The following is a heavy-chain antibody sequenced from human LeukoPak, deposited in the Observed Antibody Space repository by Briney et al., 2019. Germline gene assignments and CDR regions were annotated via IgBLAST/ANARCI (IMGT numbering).Heavy chain of an antibody. CDR3: ARDGPLGGPDSSGWKHWYFDL. Sequence: SETLSLTCAVYGGSFSGYYWSWIRQPPGKGLEWIGYIHYSGSTDYNPSLKSRVTISVDTSKNQFSLKLSSVTAADTAVYYCARDGPLGGPDSSGWKHWYFDLWGRGTLVTVSS. V-gene: IGHV4-59*01. J-gene: IGHJ2*01. CDR1: GGSFSGYY. D-gene: IGHD6-19*01. CDR2: IHYSGST.